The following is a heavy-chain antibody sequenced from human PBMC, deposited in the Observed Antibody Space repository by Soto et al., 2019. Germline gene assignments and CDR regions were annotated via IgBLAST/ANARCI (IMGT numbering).Heavy chain of an antibody. Sequence: GASVKVSCKASGYTITSYAMHWVRQAPGQRLEWMGWINPNSGNTGYAQKFQGRVTMTRNTSISTAYMELSSLRSEDTAVYYCARVGYYYDSSGYYMSFDYWGQGTLVTAPQ. CDR3: ARVGYYYDSSGYYMSFDY. J-gene: IGHJ4*02. D-gene: IGHD3-22*01. CDR1: GYTITSYA. CDR2: INPNSGNT. V-gene: IGHV1-8*02.